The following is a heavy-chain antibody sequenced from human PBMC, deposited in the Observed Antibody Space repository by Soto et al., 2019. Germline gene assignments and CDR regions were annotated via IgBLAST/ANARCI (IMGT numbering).Heavy chain of an antibody. CDR1: GFTIRNYA. Sequence: EVQVVESGGDLVQPGESLRLSCAASGFTIRNYAMSWVRQAPGQALEWVSGISGTSDRTYYADSVKGRFTIFKDNSKNTLYLQMTSLRVEDKDVYSCEGSWTWGQGTMVTVSS. D-gene: IGHD5-12*01. J-gene: IGHJ3*01. V-gene: IGHV3-23*04. CDR2: ISGTSDRT. CDR3: EGSWT.